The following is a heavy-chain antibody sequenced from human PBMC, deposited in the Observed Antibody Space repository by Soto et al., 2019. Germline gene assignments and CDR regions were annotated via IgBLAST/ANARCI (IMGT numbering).Heavy chain of an antibody. V-gene: IGHV4-34*01. CDR1: GESFSGYY. Sequence: QVQLQQWGAGLLKPSETLSLTCAVYGESFSGYYWSWIRQPPGKGLEWIGEINHSGSTNYNPSLKSRVTISVDTSKNQFSLKLSSVTAADTAVYYCARGFGDYYYYGMDVWGQGTTVTVSS. CDR3: ARGFGDYYYYGMDV. D-gene: IGHD3-16*01. CDR2: INHSGST. J-gene: IGHJ6*02.